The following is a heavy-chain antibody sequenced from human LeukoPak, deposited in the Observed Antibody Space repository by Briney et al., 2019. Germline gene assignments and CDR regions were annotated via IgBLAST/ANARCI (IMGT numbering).Heavy chain of an antibody. V-gene: IGHV3-30*02. CDR2: IRYDGSNK. D-gene: IGHD6-19*01. Sequence: GGSLRLSCAASGFTLSSYGMHWVLQAPGKGLEWVAFIRYDGSNKYYADSVKGRFTISRDNSKNALYLQMNSLRAEDTAVYYCAKASGGPVDYWGQGTLVTVSS. J-gene: IGHJ4*02. CDR1: GFTLSSYG. CDR3: AKASGGPVDY.